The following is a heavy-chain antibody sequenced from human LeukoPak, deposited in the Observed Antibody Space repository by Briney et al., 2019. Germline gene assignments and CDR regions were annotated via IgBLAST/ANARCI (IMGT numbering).Heavy chain of an antibody. D-gene: IGHD3-22*01. CDR2: MSPNSGGT. CDR1: GYTFTSHD. CDR3: AREPYYDSSGYYYAQPDDAFDI. J-gene: IGHJ3*02. V-gene: IGHV1-2*02. Sequence: ASVKVSCKASGYTFTSHDINWVRQATGQGLEWMGWMSPNSGGTNYAQKFQGRVTMTRDTSISTAYMELSRLRSDDTAVYYCAREPYYDSSGYYYAQPDDAFDIWGQGTMVTVSS.